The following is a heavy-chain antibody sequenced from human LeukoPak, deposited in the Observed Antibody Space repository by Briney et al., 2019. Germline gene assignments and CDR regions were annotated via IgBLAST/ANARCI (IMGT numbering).Heavy chain of an antibody. J-gene: IGHJ4*02. CDR1: GFTFSDYW. V-gene: IGHV3-74*01. Sequence: GGSLRLSRAASGFTFSDYWMHWVRQAPGKGLVWVSLINTDGSRTSYADSVKGRFTISRDSAKNTLYLQMNSLRAEDTAVYYCARAKVFWSGSPFWGQGTLVTVSS. CDR2: INTDGSRT. CDR3: ARAKVFWSGSPF. D-gene: IGHD3-3*01.